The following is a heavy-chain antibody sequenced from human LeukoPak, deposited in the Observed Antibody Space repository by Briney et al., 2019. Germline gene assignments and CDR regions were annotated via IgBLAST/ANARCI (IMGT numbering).Heavy chain of an antibody. CDR1: GGSISSGGYS. Sequence: SETLSLTCAVSGGSISSGGYSWSWIRQPAGKGLEWIGRLYTSGSTNYNPSLKSRVSMSVDTSKKQFSLRLSSVTAADTAIYYCASDYFDRTGYYGFIYWGQGSLVTISS. CDR3: ASDYFDRTGYYGFIY. V-gene: IGHV4-61*02. CDR2: LYTSGST. D-gene: IGHD3-22*01. J-gene: IGHJ4*02.